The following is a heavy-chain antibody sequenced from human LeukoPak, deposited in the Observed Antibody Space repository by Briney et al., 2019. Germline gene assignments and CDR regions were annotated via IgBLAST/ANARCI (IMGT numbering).Heavy chain of an antibody. CDR1: GYTFTSYY. D-gene: IGHD2-15*01. CDR2: INPSGGST. Sequence: ASVKVSCKASGYTFTSYYMHWVRQAPGQGLEWMGIINPSGGSTSYAQKFQGRVTMTRDMSTSTVYMELSSLRSEDTAMYYCARGGCSGGSCYQFDYWGQGTLVTVSS. CDR3: ARGGCSGGSCYQFDY. J-gene: IGHJ4*02. V-gene: IGHV1-46*01.